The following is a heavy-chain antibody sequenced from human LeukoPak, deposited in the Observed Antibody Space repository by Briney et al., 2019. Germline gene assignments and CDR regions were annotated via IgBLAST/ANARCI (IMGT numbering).Heavy chain of an antibody. Sequence: SETLSLTCTVSGGSIGSYFWSWIRQPLGKRLEWMGYIYYSGTTNYSPSLKSRVTMSMDRSKNQFSLKLTSVTAADTAVYYCARETYSYTLGGYSFDLWGRGTLVTVSS. V-gene: IGHV4-59*01. J-gene: IGHJ2*01. D-gene: IGHD3-16*01. CDR1: GGSIGSYF. CDR2: IYYSGTT. CDR3: ARETYSYTLGGYSFDL.